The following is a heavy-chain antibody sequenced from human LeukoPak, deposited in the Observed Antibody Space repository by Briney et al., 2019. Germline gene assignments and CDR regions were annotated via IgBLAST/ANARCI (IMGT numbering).Heavy chain of an antibody. J-gene: IGHJ5*02. CDR2: ISAYNVNT. V-gene: IGHV1-18*01. Sequence: ASVTVSFKASGYSFTSYGITWVRQAPGQGLEWMGWISAYNVNTDYAQKVQDRVTMTTDTSTSTAYMELRSLTSDDTAVYYCARANLWIGEHWFDPWGQGTLVTVSS. D-gene: IGHD3-10*01. CDR1: GYSFTSYG. CDR3: ARANLWIGEHWFDP.